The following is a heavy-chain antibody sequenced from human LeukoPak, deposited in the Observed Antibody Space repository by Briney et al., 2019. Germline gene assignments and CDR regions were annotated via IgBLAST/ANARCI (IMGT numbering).Heavy chain of an antibody. CDR3: ASYSYYYDSSGYFDY. J-gene: IGHJ4*02. CDR1: GGSFSSYY. Sequence: SETLSLTCAVYGGSFSSYYWSWIRQPPGEGLEWIGEINHSGNTYYNPTLKSRVTISVDTSKNQFSLELNPVTAADTAVYYCASYSYYYDSSGYFDYWGQGTLVTVSS. D-gene: IGHD3-22*01. CDR2: INHSGNT. V-gene: IGHV4-34*01.